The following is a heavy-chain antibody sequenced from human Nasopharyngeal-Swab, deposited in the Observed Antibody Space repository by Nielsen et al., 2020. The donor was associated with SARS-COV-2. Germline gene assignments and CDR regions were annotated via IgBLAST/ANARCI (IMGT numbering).Heavy chain of an antibody. Sequence: GGSLRPSCAASGFTFSSYSMNWVRQAPGKGLEWVSSISSSSSYIYYADSVKGRFTISRDNAKNSLYLQMNSLRAEDTAVYYCARVSSSGWDRGYFDYWGQGTLVTVSS. J-gene: IGHJ4*02. V-gene: IGHV3-21*01. CDR3: ARVSSSGWDRGYFDY. D-gene: IGHD6-19*01. CDR2: ISSSSSYI. CDR1: GFTFSSYS.